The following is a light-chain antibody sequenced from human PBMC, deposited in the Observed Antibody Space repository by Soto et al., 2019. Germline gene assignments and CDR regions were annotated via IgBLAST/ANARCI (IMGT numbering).Light chain of an antibody. CDR1: NIGSKG. CDR3: QVWDSGSAHVL. J-gene: IGLJ2*01. CDR2: SDT. V-gene: IGLV3-21*04. Sequence: SYILTQPPSVSVAPGKTATISCGGNNIGSKGVHWYQQKPGQAPLLVIYSDTDLPPVIPERFSGSNSANMATLTISRVEAGDEADYYCQVWDSGSAHVLFGGGAKLTVL.